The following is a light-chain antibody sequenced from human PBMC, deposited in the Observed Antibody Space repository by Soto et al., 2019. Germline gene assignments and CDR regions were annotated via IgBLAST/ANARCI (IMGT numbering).Light chain of an antibody. CDR1: QSVSSN. Sequence: EIVMTQAPANLSVSPGERATLSCRASQSVSSNLAWYQQKPGQGPRLLIYGASTRATSIPARFSGSGSGTEFTLTINSLQSEDFAVYYCQQYNKWPPYTFGQGKTLEIK. J-gene: IGKJ2*01. V-gene: IGKV3-15*01. CDR2: GAS. CDR3: QQYNKWPPYT.